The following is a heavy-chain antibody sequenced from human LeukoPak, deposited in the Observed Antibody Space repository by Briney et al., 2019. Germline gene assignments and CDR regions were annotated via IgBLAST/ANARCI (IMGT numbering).Heavy chain of an antibody. V-gene: IGHV3-21*01. D-gene: IGHD2-21*01. CDR1: GFTFGSYD. Sequence: GGSLRLSCTASGFTFGSYDMNWVRQAPGKGLEWVSTISTGSNYIYYADSVKGRFTISRDNAKGSLYLQMSSLRAEDTAVYYCAKNVESKTLIRRSWFDPWGQGTLITVSS. J-gene: IGHJ5*02. CDR3: AKNVESKTLIRRSWFDP. CDR2: ISTGSNYI.